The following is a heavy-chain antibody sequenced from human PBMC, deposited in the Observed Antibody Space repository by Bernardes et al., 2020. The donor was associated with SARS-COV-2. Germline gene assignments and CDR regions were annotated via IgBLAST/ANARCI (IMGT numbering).Heavy chain of an antibody. J-gene: IGHJ1*01. CDR2: ISYDGSNK. CDR1: GFTFSSYA. V-gene: IGHV3-30-3*01. D-gene: IGHD2-2*02. Sequence: GGSLRLSCAASGFTFSSYAMHWVRQAPGKGLEWVAVISYDGSNKYYADSVKGRFTISRDNSKNTLYLQMNSLRAEDTAVYYCARDRVPAAILKAHFQHWGQGTLVTVSS. CDR3: ARDRVPAAILKAHFQH.